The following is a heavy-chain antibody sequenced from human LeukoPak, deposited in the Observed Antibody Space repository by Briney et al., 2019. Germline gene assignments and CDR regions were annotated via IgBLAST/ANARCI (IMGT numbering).Heavy chain of an antibody. CDR1: GFTFSSYA. D-gene: IGHD6-19*01. CDR2: ISYDGSNK. V-gene: IGHV3-30-3*01. CDR3: ARGCYSSGWTDY. Sequence: GGSLRLSCAASGFTFSSYAMHWVRQAPGKGLEWVAVISYDGSNKYYADSVKGRFTISRDISKNTLYLQMNSLRAEDTAVYYCARGCYSSGWTDYWGQGTLVTVSS. J-gene: IGHJ4*02.